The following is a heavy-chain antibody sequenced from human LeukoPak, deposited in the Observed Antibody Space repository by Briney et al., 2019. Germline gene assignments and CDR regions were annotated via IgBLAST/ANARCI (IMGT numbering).Heavy chain of an antibody. J-gene: IGHJ4*02. V-gene: IGHV3-21*01. CDR3: ARVRSGSYNESLDY. Sequence: GGSLRLSCAASGFAFSSYSMNWVRQAPGKGLEWVSSISSSSSYIYYADSVKGRFTISRDNAKNSLYLQMNSLRAEDTAVYYCARVRSGSYNESLDYWGQGTLVTVSA. D-gene: IGHD1-26*01. CDR1: GFAFSSYS. CDR2: ISSSSSYI.